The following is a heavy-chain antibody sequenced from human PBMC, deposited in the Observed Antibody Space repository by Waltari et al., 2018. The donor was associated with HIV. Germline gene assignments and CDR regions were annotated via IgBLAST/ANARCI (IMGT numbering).Heavy chain of an antibody. Sequence: QVQLQESGPGLVKPSQTLSLTCPVSGGSISSGDYYWSWIRQPPGKGLEWIGYIYYSGSTYYNPSLKSRVTISVDTSKNQFSLKLSSVSAADTAVYYCARAGSVFGTSPYGMDVWGQGTTVTVSS. CDR3: ARAGSVFGTSPYGMDV. CDR1: GGSISSGDYY. CDR2: IYYSGST. V-gene: IGHV4-30-4*01. J-gene: IGHJ6*02. D-gene: IGHD2-2*01.